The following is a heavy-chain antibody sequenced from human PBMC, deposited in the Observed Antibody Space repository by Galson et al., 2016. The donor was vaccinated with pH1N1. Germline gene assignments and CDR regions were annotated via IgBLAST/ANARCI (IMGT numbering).Heavy chain of an antibody. Sequence: SVKVSCKASGYSFIVHYMHWVRQAPGHGLEWMGWINPNSGDTKYAQNFQGRVTLTRDTSINTAYMELSSLTSDDTAVYYCATGSGNSWFDPWGQETLVTVSS. CDR1: GYSFIVHY. D-gene: IGHD3-10*01. CDR2: INPNSGDT. J-gene: IGHJ5*02. V-gene: IGHV1-2*02. CDR3: ATGSGNSWFDP.